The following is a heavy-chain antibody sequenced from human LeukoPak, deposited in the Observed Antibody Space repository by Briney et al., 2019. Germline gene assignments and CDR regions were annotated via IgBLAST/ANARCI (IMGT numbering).Heavy chain of an antibody. CDR3: ARDESSGYYSGFDY. V-gene: IGHV3-7*01. D-gene: IGHD3-22*01. J-gene: IGHJ4*02. CDR1: GFTFSSYG. CDR2: IKQDGSEK. Sequence: GGSLRLSCAASGFTFSSYGMSWVRQAPGKGLEWVANIKQDGSEKYYVDSVKGRFTISRDNAKNSLYLQMNSLRAEDTAVYYCARDESSGYYSGFDYWGQGTLVTVSS.